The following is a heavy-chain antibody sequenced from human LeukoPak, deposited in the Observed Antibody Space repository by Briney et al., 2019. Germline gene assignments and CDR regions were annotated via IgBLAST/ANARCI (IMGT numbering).Heavy chain of an antibody. D-gene: IGHD3-10*01. CDR1: GFIFSTYW. CDR2: IKEEGSEK. J-gene: IGHJ4*02. CDR3: ARTMVRGVLGPFDY. V-gene: IGHV3-7*04. Sequence: GGSLRLSCAASGFIFSTYWMSWVRQAPGKGLEWVAGIKEEGSEKSYVDSVKGRFTISRDNAKNSLYLQMNSLRAEDTAVYYCARTMVRGVLGPFDYWGQGTLVTVSS.